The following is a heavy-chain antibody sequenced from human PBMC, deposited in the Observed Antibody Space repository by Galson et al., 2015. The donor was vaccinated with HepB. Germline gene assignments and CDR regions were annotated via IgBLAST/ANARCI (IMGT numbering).Heavy chain of an antibody. J-gene: IGHJ4*02. CDR3: ARDVPRYSSGWYGPDY. Sequence: SLRLSCATSGFTFSSYWMHWVRQAPGKGLVWVSRINSDGSSTSYADSVKGRFTISRDNAKNTLYLQMNSLRAEDTAVYYCARDVPRYSSGWYGPDYWGQGTLVTVSS. CDR2: INSDGSST. D-gene: IGHD6-19*01. V-gene: IGHV3-74*01. CDR1: GFTFSSYW.